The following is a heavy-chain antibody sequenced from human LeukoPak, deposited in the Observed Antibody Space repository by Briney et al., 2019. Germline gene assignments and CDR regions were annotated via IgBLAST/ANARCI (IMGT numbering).Heavy chain of an antibody. CDR2: ISKTGDGT. Sequence: GGSLRLSCAAAGVAFSNYAMSWVRQAPGMGLEWVAAISKTGDGTYYAGSMKGRFTISRDNAKNMLYLQIHSLRAEDTAIYYCAKDIAQGYTFGSIEQDYWGQGTLVTVSS. V-gene: IGHV3-23*01. CDR3: AKDIAQGYTFGSIEQDY. D-gene: IGHD5-18*01. J-gene: IGHJ4*02. CDR1: GVAFSNYA.